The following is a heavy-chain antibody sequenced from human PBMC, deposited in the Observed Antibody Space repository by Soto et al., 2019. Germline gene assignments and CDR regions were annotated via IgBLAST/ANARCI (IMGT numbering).Heavy chain of an antibody. CDR2: IIPIFGTA. V-gene: IGHV1-69*01. D-gene: IGHD6-6*01. J-gene: IGHJ6*02. CDR3: ARDDRGGSSDYYYYGMDV. Sequence: QVQLVQSGAEVKKPGSSVKVSCKASGGTFSSYAISWVRQAPGQGLEWIGGIIPIFGTANYAQKFQGRVTITADESTSTAYMELSSLRSEDTAVYYCARDDRGGSSDYYYYGMDVWGQGTTVTVSS. CDR1: GGTFSSYA.